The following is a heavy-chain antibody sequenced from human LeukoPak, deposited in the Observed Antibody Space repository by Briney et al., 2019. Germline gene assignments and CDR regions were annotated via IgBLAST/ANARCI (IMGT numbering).Heavy chain of an antibody. Sequence: SETLSLTCTVSGGSISSYYWSWIRQPPGKGLEWIGYIYYSGSTNYNPSLKSRVTLSVDTSKNQFSLKLSSVTAADTAVYYCARGHYYDSSGYSVGFYFDYWGQGTLVTVSS. D-gene: IGHD3-22*01. J-gene: IGHJ4*02. CDR3: ARGHYYDSSGYSVGFYFDY. V-gene: IGHV4-59*01. CDR1: GGSISSYY. CDR2: IYYSGST.